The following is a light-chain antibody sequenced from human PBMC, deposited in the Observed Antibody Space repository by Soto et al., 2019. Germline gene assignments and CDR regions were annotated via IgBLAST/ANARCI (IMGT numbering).Light chain of an antibody. CDR1: QSVSSNS. V-gene: IGKV3-20*01. Sequence: IELTQSPGTLSLSPGERATLSCRASQSVSSNSLAWYQQTPGQAPRLLIYDASTRATGIPDRFSGSGSGTDFTLTISRLEPEDFAVYYCQQYGTSPPEYTFGQGTKLEIK. CDR2: DAS. CDR3: QQYGTSPPEYT. J-gene: IGKJ2*01.